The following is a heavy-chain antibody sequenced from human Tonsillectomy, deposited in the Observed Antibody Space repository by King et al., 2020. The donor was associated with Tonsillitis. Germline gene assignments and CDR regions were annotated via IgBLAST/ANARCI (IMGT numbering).Heavy chain of an antibody. CDR1: GFTFSNYG. V-gene: IGHV3-30*18. CDR3: AKESSSYGQWLATDFGY. D-gene: IGHD6-19*01. CDR2: ISYDGSNK. Sequence: QLVQSGGGVVQPGRSLRLSCAASGFTFSNYGMHWVRQAPGKGLEWVTIISYDGSNKYYVDSVKGRFTISRDNSKNTLYLQMNSLRAEDTAVYYCAKESSSYGQWLATDFGYWGQGTLVTVSS. J-gene: IGHJ4*02.